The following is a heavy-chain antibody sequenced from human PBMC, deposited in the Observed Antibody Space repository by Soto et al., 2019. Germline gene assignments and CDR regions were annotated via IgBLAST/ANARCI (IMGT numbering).Heavy chain of an antibody. CDR2: IVVGSGNT. CDR1: GFTFTSSA. CDR3: AAVPILYDYIWGSYRYIFDY. Sequence: ASVKVSCKASGFTFTSSAMQWVRQARGQRLEWIGWIVVGSGNTNYAQKFQERVTITRDMSTSTAYMELSSLRSEDTAVYYCAAVPILYDYIWGSYRYIFDYWGQGTLVTVSS. J-gene: IGHJ4*02. D-gene: IGHD3-16*02. V-gene: IGHV1-58*02.